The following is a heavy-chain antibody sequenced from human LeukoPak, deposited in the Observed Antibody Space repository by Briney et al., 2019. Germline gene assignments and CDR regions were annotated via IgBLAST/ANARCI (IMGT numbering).Heavy chain of an antibody. V-gene: IGHV1-69*06. D-gene: IGHD5-12*01. CDR1: GYTFSSYY. J-gene: IGHJ4*02. Sequence: SVKVSCKASGYTFSSYYIHWVRQAPGQGLEWMGGIIPIFGTANYAQKFQGRVTITADKSTSTAYMELSSLRSEDTAVYYCASGYDFLSAPIDYWGQGTLVTVSS. CDR3: ASGYDFLSAPIDY. CDR2: IIPIFGTA.